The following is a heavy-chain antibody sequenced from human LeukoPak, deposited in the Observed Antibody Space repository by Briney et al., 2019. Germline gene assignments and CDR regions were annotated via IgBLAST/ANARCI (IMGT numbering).Heavy chain of an antibody. CDR2: IIPIFGTA. V-gene: IGHV1-69*13. D-gene: IGHD3-3*01. J-gene: IGHJ5*02. CDR3: ARDCRVEEGAGPQLLYYDSMNWFDP. CDR1: GGTFSSYA. Sequence: SVKVSCKASGGTFSSYAISWVRQAPGQGLEWMGGIIPIFGTANYAQKFQGRVTITADESTSTAYMELSSLRSEDTAVYYCARDCRVEEGAGPQLLYYDSMNWFDPWGQGTLVTVSS.